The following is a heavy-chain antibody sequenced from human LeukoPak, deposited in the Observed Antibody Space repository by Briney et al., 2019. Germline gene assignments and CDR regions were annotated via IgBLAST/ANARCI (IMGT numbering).Heavy chain of an antibody. CDR2: IWYDGSNK. D-gene: IGHD2-2*01. Sequence: GGSLRLSCAASGFTFSSYGMHWVRQAPGKGLEWVASIWYDGSNKYFADSVKGRFTISRDNSKNTLYLQMNSLRAEDTALYYCAKDHTIYQDGDWFDPWGQGTLVTVSS. V-gene: IGHV3-30*02. J-gene: IGHJ5*02. CDR3: AKDHTIYQDGDWFDP. CDR1: GFTFSSYG.